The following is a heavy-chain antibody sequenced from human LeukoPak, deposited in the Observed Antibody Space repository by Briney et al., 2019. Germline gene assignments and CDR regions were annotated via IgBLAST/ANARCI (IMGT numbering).Heavy chain of an antibody. Sequence: GGSLRLSCTASGFSFSNHAMTWVRQAPGPGLDWVSAISGSGRTYYADSVKGRFTISRDISKNTLYLQMNSLRVEDTAVYYCAKGPLIEVAGTTWDHWGQGTLVTVSS. CDR1: GFSFSNHA. V-gene: IGHV3-23*01. CDR3: AKGPLIEVAGTTWDH. CDR2: ISGSGRT. D-gene: IGHD6-19*01. J-gene: IGHJ4*02.